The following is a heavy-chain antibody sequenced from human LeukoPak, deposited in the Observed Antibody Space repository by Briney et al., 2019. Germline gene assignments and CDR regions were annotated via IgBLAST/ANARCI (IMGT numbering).Heavy chain of an antibody. Sequence: GGSLRLSCAASGFTFSDYYMSWIRQAPGKGLEWVSYISSSGSTIYYADSVKGRFTISRDNARNSLYLQMNSLRAEDTAVYYCARGEEYNSRNRGAFDIWGQGTMVTVSS. J-gene: IGHJ3*02. CDR2: ISSSGSTI. CDR3: ARGEEYNSRNRGAFDI. D-gene: IGHD6-13*01. CDR1: GFTFSDYY. V-gene: IGHV3-11*01.